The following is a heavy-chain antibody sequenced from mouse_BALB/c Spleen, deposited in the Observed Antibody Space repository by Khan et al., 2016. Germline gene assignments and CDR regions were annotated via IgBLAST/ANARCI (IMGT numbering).Heavy chain of an antibody. V-gene: IGHV5-6*01. Sequence: EVELVESGGDLVKPGGSLKLSCAASGFTFSSYGMSWVRQTPDKRLEWVATISSGGSYTYYPDSVKGRFTISRDNAKNTLYLQMSSLKSEDTAMYYCARGKVRRYCDCDVWGAGTTVTVSS. CDR3: ARGKVRRYCDCDV. J-gene: IGHJ1*01. CDR2: ISSGGSYT. D-gene: IGHD2-14*01. CDR1: GFTFSSYG.